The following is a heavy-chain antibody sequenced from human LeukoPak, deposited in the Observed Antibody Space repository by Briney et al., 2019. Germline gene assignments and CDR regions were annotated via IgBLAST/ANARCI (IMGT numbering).Heavy chain of an antibody. CDR3: ARARIAVTGTGINLDWFDP. CDR1: GGSFSGYN. Sequence: SETLSLTCAVYGGSFSGYNWTWIRQPPGKGLEWIGKISDSGSTSYNPSLKSRVSISVDTSKNQFSLKLSSVTAADTAVYYCARARIAVTGTGINLDWFDPWGQGTLVTVSS. D-gene: IGHD6-19*01. J-gene: IGHJ5*02. V-gene: IGHV4-34*01. CDR2: ISDSGST.